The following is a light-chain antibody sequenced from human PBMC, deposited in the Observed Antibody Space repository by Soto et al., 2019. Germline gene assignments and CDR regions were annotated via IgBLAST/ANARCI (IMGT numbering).Light chain of an antibody. CDR2: DVN. CDR1: SSDVGAYNY. V-gene: IGLV2-14*01. Sequence: QSALTQPASVSWSPGQSITISCTGTSSDVGAYNYVSWYQQHPGKAPKLMIYDVNIRPSGVSNRFSGSKSGNTASLTISGLKAEEEADYYCTSWTNRTTMTFGAGTKPTVL. CDR3: TSWTNRTTMT. J-gene: IGLJ2*01.